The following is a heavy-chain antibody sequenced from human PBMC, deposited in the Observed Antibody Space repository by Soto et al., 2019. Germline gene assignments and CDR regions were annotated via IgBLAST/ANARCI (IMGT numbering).Heavy chain of an antibody. CDR1: GFTFSSYA. D-gene: IGHD6-19*01. Sequence: QVQLVESGGGVVQPGRSLRLSCAASGFTFSSYAMHWVRQAPGKGLEWVAVISYDGSNKYYADSVKGRFTISRDNSKNTLYLQMNSLRAEDTAVYYGARDLGPPWLPPWYYGMDVWGQGTTVTVSS. V-gene: IGHV3-30-3*01. CDR3: ARDLGPPWLPPWYYGMDV. CDR2: ISYDGSNK. J-gene: IGHJ6*02.